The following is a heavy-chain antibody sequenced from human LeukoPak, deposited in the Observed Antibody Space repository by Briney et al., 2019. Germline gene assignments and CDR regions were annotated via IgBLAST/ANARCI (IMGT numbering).Heavy chain of an antibody. Sequence: SETLSLTCTVSGGSISSSSYYWGWIRQPPGKGLEWIGSIYYSGSTYYNPSLKSRVTISVDTSKNQFSLKLSSVTAADTAVYYCARGSQLQTEDWGQGTLVTVSS. V-gene: IGHV4-39*07. CDR3: ARGSQLQTED. J-gene: IGHJ4*02. CDR1: GGSISSSSYY. CDR2: IYYSGST. D-gene: IGHD2-2*01.